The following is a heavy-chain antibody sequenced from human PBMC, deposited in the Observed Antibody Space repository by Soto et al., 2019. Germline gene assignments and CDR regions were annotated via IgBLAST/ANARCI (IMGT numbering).Heavy chain of an antibody. CDR3: ARVGYYDSSGYYYFDY. CDR1: GGSISSSTYY. Sequence: SETLSLTCTVSGGSISSSTYYWGWMHQPPGKGLEWIASFFIGGNTYYNPSLKSRVTISVDTSKNQFSLKLSSVTAAGTAVYYCARVGYYDSSGYYYFDYWGQGTLVTVSS. CDR2: FFIGGNT. D-gene: IGHD3-22*01. J-gene: IGHJ4*02. V-gene: IGHV4-39*01.